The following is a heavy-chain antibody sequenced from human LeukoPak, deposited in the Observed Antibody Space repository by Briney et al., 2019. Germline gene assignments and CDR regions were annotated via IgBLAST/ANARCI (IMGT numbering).Heavy chain of an antibody. CDR1: GFTFGDYA. Sequence: LAGGSLRLSCVASGFTFGDYAMPWVRQAPGKGLEWVSGISWNRDSIGYADSVKGRFTISRDNAKNSLYLQMNSLRPEDTALYYCVKDKTSGSYYYMDVWGKGTTVTVSS. CDR2: ISWNRDSI. CDR3: VKDKTSGSYYYMDV. D-gene: IGHD3-22*01. V-gene: IGHV3-9*01. J-gene: IGHJ6*03.